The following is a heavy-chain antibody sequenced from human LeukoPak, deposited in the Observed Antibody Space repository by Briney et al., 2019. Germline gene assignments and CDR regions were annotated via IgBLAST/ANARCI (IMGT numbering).Heavy chain of an antibody. CDR1: GYTFTNYG. CDR2: ISGSNGKT. V-gene: IGHV1-18*01. CDR3: ARDIGTSKFDY. Sequence: ASVKVSCKASGYTFTNYGISWVRQAPGQGPEWMGWISGSNGKTQYAQKFRDRVTMTRDTSTSTAYLEVRGLRSDDTAKYYCARDIGTSKFDYWGQGTLVTVSS. D-gene: IGHD1-1*01. J-gene: IGHJ4*02.